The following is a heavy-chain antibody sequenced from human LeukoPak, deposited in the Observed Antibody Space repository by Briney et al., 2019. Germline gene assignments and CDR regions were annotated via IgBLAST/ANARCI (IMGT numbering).Heavy chain of an antibody. CDR2: LWSDASNR. J-gene: IGHJ4*02. Sequence: GGSLRLSCVASGFSLSSNGMHWVRQAPGKGLEWVAVLWSDASNRYYADSVKGRFTISRDISKNTLYLRMTSLRVEDTAVYYCAREDWGSTGHSFGYWGQGTLVTVSS. V-gene: IGHV3-33*01. CDR3: AREDWGSTGHSFGY. CDR1: GFSLSSNG. D-gene: IGHD7-27*01.